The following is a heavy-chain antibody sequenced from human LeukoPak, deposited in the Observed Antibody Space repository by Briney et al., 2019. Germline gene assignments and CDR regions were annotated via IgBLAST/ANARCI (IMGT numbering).Heavy chain of an antibody. CDR2: MNPNSGNT. CDR3: AKGNIVVVPAAITSYYYYGMDV. J-gene: IGHJ6*02. V-gene: IGHV1-8*01. D-gene: IGHD2-2*02. Sequence: GASVKVSCKASGYTFTIYDINWVRQATGQGLEWMGWMNPNSGNTGYAQKFQGRVTMTRNTSISTAYMELSSLRSEDTAVYYCAKGNIVVVPAAITSYYYYGMDVWGQGTTVTVSS. CDR1: GYTFTIYD.